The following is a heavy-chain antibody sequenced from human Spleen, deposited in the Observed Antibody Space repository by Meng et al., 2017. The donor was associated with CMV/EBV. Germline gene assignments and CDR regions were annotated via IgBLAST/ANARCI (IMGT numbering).Heavy chain of an antibody. J-gene: IGHJ6*02. CDR3: ARGPRITTFGGSHGLDV. Sequence: GGSLRLSCAASGFTFRSYAMHWVRQAPGKGLEWVAVISYDGSNKYYADSVKGRFTISRDNSENTLFLQMNSLRAEDRAVYYCARGPRITTFGGSHGLDVWGPGTTVTVSS. CDR1: GFTFRSYA. CDR2: ISYDGSNK. V-gene: IGHV3-30*04. D-gene: IGHD3-3*01.